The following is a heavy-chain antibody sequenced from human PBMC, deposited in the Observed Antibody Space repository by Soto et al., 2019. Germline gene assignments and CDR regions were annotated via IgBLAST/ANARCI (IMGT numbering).Heavy chain of an antibody. CDR3: AKDRYSSFPELGYMDV. CDR2: ISWNSGSI. D-gene: IGHD6-13*01. J-gene: IGHJ6*03. CDR1: GFTFDDYA. V-gene: IGHV3-9*01. Sequence: GGSLRLSCAASGFTFDDYAMHWVRQAPGKGLEWVSGISWNSGSIGYADSVKGRFTISRDNAKNSLYLQMNSLRAEDTALYYCAKDRYSSFPELGYMDVWGKGTTVTVSS.